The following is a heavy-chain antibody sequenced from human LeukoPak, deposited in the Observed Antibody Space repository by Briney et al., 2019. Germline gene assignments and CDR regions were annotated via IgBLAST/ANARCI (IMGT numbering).Heavy chain of an antibody. CDR2: INPNSGGT. J-gene: IGHJ4*02. V-gene: IGHV1-2*02. CDR3: ARPRGSYYARESYFDY. Sequence: ASVKVSCKASGYTFTGYYMHWVRQAPGQGLEWMGWINPNSGGTNYAQKFQGRVTMTRDTSIGTAYMELSRLRSDDTAVYYCARPRGSYYARESYFDYWGQGTRVTVSS. CDR1: GYTFTGYY. D-gene: IGHD1-26*01.